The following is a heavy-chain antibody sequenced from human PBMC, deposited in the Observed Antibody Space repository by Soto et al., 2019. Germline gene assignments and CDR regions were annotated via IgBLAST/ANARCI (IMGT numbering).Heavy chain of an antibody. CDR3: ARDQGSHPGD. V-gene: IGHV4-4*02. CDR1: GLSISSDNW. CDR2: IHHSGST. D-gene: IGHD6-13*01. J-gene: IGHJ4*02. Sequence: QVQLQESGPGLVRPSGTVSLTCAVSGLSISSDNWWSWVRQPPGKGLEWIGEIHHSGSTNYNPSLKSRVTMSVVPSKDLFSLTLNSVTAADTAFYDCARDQGSHPGDWGQGTLVSVSS.